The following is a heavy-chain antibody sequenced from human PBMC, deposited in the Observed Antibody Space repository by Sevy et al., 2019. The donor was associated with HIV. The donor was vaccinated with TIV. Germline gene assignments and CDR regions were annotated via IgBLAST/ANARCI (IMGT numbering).Heavy chain of an antibody. J-gene: IGHJ5*02. CDR1: GYSLRKLS. CDR2: LDPGNGEI. Sequence: ASVNVSCKVSGYSLRKLSMHWVRQAPGKGLEWMGSLDPGNGEITYAQTLQGRVTMTEDTSTDTAYMELSSLTSEDTATYYCATVGLGYYSGSSYYQGDWFDPWGQGTLVTVSS. CDR3: ATVGLGYYSGSSYYQGDWFDP. D-gene: IGHD2-15*01. V-gene: IGHV1-24*01.